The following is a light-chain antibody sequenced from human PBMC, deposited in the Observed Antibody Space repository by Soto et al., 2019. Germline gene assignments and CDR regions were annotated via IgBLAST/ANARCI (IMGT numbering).Light chain of an antibody. CDR2: AAS. V-gene: IGKV1-17*03. J-gene: IGKJ1*01. CDR1: QDISNY. Sequence: DIQMTQSPSAISASVGDRVTITCRASQDISNYLAWFQQKAGKVPRRLIYAASSLQSGVPSRFRGSGSGTEFNLTISRLQPEDLETYFCLQHNTFPRTFGQGTKV. CDR3: LQHNTFPRT.